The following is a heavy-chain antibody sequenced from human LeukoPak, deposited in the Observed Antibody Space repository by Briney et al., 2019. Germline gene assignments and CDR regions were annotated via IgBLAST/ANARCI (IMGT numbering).Heavy chain of an antibody. V-gene: IGHV3-23*01. Sequence: GGSLRLSCAASGFTFGIYAMSWVRQAPGKGLDWVSAIGGSDGRTYYADSVKGRFTISRDNSKNTLYLQMNSLRAEDTAVYYCAKDTSDRSGYFYYFDYWGQGTLVTVSS. J-gene: IGHJ4*02. CDR1: GFTFGIYA. CDR2: IGGSDGRT. CDR3: AKDTSDRSGYFYYFDY. D-gene: IGHD3-22*01.